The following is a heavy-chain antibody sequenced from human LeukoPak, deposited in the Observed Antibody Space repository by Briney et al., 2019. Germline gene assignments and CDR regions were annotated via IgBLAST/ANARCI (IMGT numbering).Heavy chain of an antibody. J-gene: IGHJ4*02. V-gene: IGHV4-59*01. CDR1: GGSISSYY. Sequence: SETLSLTCTVSGGSISSYYWRRIRQPPGKGLEWIGYTYYSGSTNYNTSLKSRVTISVDTSKNQFSLKLSSVTAADTAVYYCARDGPRGYYDSSGYPLWGQGTLVTVSS. CDR2: TYYSGST. D-gene: IGHD3-22*01. CDR3: ARDGPRGYYDSSGYPL.